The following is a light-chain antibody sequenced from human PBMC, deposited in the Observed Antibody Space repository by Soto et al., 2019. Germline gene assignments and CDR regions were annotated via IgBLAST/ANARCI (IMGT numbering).Light chain of an antibody. J-gene: IGKJ1*01. CDR3: QKYYSALWT. Sequence: AIQMTQSPSSLSASVGDRVTITCRASQGIRDGLGWYQQKAGKAPNLLISAASRLQSGVPSRFSGRGSGTDFTLTISSLQPEDVATYYCQKYYSALWTFGQGTKVDIK. CDR1: QGIRDG. CDR2: AAS. V-gene: IGKV1-6*01.